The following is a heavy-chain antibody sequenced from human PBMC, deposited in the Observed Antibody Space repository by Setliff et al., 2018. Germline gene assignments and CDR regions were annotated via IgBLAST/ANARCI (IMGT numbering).Heavy chain of an antibody. CDR2: INHSGTT. CDR1: GGTFTYYY. CDR3: ARGRNVAVRLLDS. J-gene: IGHJ4*02. V-gene: IGHV4-34*01. Sequence: LSLTCAASGGTFTYYYWTWIRQPPGKGLEWIGEINHSGTTNYNPSLKSRVTISIDTSKNQFSLNLRYVTAADTAVYYCARGRNVAVRLLDSWGQGNLVTVS. D-gene: IGHD6-6*01.